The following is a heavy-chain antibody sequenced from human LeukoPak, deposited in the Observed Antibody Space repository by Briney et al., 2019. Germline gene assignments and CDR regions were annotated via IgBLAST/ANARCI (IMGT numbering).Heavy chain of an antibody. CDR1: GYTFTGYY. CDR3: ASRRSYYDSSGVYWYFDL. CDR2: INPNSGGT. V-gene: IGHV1-2*02. D-gene: IGHD3-22*01. Sequence: GASVKVSCKASGYTFTGYYMHWVRQAPGQGLEWMGWINPNSGGTNYAQKFQGRVTMTRDTSISTAYMELSRLRSDDTAVYYCASRRSYYDSSGVYWYFDLWGRGTLVTVSS. J-gene: IGHJ2*01.